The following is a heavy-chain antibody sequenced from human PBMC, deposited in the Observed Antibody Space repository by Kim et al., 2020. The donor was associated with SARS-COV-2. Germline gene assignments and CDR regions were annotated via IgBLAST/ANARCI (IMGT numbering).Heavy chain of an antibody. V-gene: IGHV3-30-3*01. Sequence: GGSLRLSCAASGFTFSSYAMHWVRQAPGKGLEWVAVISYDGSNKYYADSVKGRFTISRDNSKNTLYLQMNSLRAEDTAVYYCARDRDGENFGFWSGYPMYYFDYWGPGTLVTVSS. J-gene: IGHJ4*02. CDR3: ARDRDGENFGFWSGYPMYYFDY. CDR1: GFTFSSYA. CDR2: ISYDGSNK. D-gene: IGHD3-3*01.